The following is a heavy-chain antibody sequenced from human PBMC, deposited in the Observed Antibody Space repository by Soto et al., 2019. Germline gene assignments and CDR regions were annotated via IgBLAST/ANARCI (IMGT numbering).Heavy chain of an antibody. CDR2: IYYSGNT. J-gene: IGHJ5*02. Sequence: KPSETLSLTCTVSGGSVSSGDYYWSWIRQPPGKGLEWIGYIYYSGNTNYNPSLKSRVTISVDTSKNLFSLKLTSVTAADTAVYYCARIPVDTSMIYWLDPWGQGTLVTVSS. D-gene: IGHD5-18*01. V-gene: IGHV4-61*08. CDR1: GGSVSSGDYY. CDR3: ARIPVDTSMIYWLDP.